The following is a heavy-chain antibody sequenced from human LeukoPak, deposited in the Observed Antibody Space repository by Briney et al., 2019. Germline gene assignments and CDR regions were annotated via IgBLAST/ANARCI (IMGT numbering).Heavy chain of an antibody. Sequence: GESLKISCKGSGYSFTSYWIGWVRQMPGKGLEWMGIIYPGDSDTRYSPSFQGQVTISADKSISTAYLQWSSLKASDTAMYYCARQGGYSTLGDAFDIWGQGTMVTVSS. V-gene: IGHV5-51*01. J-gene: IGHJ3*02. CDR1: GYSFTSYW. D-gene: IGHD1-26*01. CDR3: ARQGGYSTLGDAFDI. CDR2: IYPGDSDT.